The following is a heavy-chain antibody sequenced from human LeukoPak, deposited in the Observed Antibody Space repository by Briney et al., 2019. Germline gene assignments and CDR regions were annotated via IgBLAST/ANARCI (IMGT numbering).Heavy chain of an antibody. J-gene: IGHJ4*02. CDR3: AKNVGYCSSSSCSRQYFDS. V-gene: IGHV3-23*01. Sequence: GGSLRLSCVASGFTFRSYTMSWVRQAPGKGLEWVSSIPGTSSPKYYADSVKGRFTGSRDNSKNILYLQMTSLRAEDTAIYYCAKNVGYCSSSSCSRQYFDSWGQGILVTVSS. D-gene: IGHD2-2*01. CDR2: IPGTSSPK. CDR1: GFTFRSYT.